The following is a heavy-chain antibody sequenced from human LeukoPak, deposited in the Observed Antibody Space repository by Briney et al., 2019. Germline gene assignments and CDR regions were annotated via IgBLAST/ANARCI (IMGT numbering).Heavy chain of an antibody. CDR2: IIHIFGTA. CDR1: GGTFSSYA. Sequence: VASVKVSCKASGGTFSSYAISRVRQAPGQGLEWMGGIIHIFGTANYAQKFQGRVTITADESTSTAYMELSSLRSEDTAVYYCASLEMATISFDYWGQGTLVTVSS. CDR3: ASLEMATISFDY. J-gene: IGHJ4*02. V-gene: IGHV1-69*01. D-gene: IGHD5-24*01.